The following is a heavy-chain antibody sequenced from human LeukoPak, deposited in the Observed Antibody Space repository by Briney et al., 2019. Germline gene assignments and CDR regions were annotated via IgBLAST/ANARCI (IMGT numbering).Heavy chain of an antibody. D-gene: IGHD3-3*01. V-gene: IGHV3-30*02. CDR1: GFTFNSYA. CDR3: ARHNTRFLERLPALGS. Sequence: GSLRLSCLASGFTFNSYAMHWVRRAPGKGLEWAAFIRHDGSSEYYADSVKGRFIISRDRSGNTLSLQMKSLRPEDTAMYYCARHNTRFLERLPALGSWGQGTLVTVSS. J-gene: IGHJ5*02. CDR2: IRHDGSSE.